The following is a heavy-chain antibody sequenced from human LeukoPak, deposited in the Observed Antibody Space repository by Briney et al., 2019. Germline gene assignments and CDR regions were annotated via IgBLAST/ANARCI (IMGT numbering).Heavy chain of an antibody. V-gene: IGHV4-39*01. CDR3: ASDKGYSNNYFDY. D-gene: IGHD6-13*01. CDR2: IYYSGST. J-gene: IGHJ4*01. Sequence: SETLSLTCTVSGGSISTTGYYWAWIRQPPGKGLEWIASIYYSGSTYYNSSLKSRVTISVDTSRNQFSLKLSSVTAADTALYYCASDKGYSNNYFDYWGQGTLVTVSS. CDR1: GGSISTTGYY.